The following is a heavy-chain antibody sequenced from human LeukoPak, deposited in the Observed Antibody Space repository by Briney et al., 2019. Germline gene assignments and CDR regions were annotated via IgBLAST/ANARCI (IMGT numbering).Heavy chain of an antibody. CDR3: ARGRTATRFDY. CDR2: IYYSGST. Sequence: SETLSLTCTVSGGSISSYYWSWIRQPPGKGLEWIGYIYYSGSTNDNPSLKSRVTISVDTSKNQFSLKLSSVTAADTAVYYCARGRTATRFDYWGQGTLVTVSS. J-gene: IGHJ4*02. D-gene: IGHD5-18*01. V-gene: IGHV4-59*01. CDR1: GGSISSYY.